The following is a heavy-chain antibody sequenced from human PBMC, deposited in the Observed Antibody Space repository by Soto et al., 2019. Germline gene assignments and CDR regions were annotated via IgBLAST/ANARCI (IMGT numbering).Heavy chain of an antibody. CDR3: VREDILGVRSFDY. V-gene: IGHV3-48*02. J-gene: IGHJ4*02. Sequence: EVHLVESGGGLAQWRGSLRLSCAASGFTFSGYSVNWVRQAPGKGLEWISYISSGSKTIYYADSVKGRFFVSRDNAKNSQYLQMNSLRDEDTAVYYCVREDILGVRSFDYWGQGTLVTVSS. CDR1: GFTFSGYS. CDR2: ISSGSKTI. D-gene: IGHD3-9*01.